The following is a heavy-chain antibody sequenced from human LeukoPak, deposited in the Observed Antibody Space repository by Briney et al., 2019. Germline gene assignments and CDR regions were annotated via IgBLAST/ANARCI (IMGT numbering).Heavy chain of an antibody. CDR1: GYTFTGYY. Sequence: ASVKVSCKASGYTFTGYYMHWVRQAPGQGLEWMGRINPNSGGTNYAQNFQGRFTMTRDTSISTAYMELNRLRSDDTAVYYFSRDLGYFDYWGQGTLVTVSS. V-gene: IGHV1-2*06. CDR2: INPNSGGT. J-gene: IGHJ4*02. CDR3: SRDLGYFDY.